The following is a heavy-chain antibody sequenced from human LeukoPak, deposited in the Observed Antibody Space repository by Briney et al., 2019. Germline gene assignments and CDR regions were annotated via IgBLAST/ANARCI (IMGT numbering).Heavy chain of an antibody. CDR2: IYYSGST. CDR1: GGSISSVDYY. J-gene: IGHJ3*02. D-gene: IGHD1-7*01. CDR3: ARRQEDWNYDMGAFDI. Sequence: SETLSLTCTVSGGSISSVDYYWSWIRQPPGKGLEWIGYIYYSGSTYYNPSLKSRVTISVDTSKNQFSLKLSSVTAADTAVYYCARRQEDWNYDMGAFDIWGQGTMVTVSS. V-gene: IGHV4-30-4*08.